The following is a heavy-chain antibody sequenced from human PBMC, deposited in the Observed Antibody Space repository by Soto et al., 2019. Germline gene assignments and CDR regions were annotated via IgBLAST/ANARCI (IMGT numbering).Heavy chain of an antibody. Sequence: GVSLRLSCAASGFTFRAFAMAWVRQAPGKGLDWVSTINGDGRSTFYADSVKGRFTISRDNSKNTLYLEMNSLRVEDTAVYFCAKEPEMPGRGLDYWGQGTLVTVSS. CDR3: AKEPEMPGRGLDY. J-gene: IGHJ4*02. V-gene: IGHV3-23*01. CDR1: GFTFRAFA. D-gene: IGHD2-2*01. CDR2: INGDGRST.